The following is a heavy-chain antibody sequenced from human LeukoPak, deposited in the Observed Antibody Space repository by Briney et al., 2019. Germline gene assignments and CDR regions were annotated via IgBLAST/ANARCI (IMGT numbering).Heavy chain of an antibody. CDR1: GFTFSSYA. CDR2: ISGSGGST. CDR3: AKDASPNPMPLFDS. V-gene: IGHV3-23*01. J-gene: IGHJ4*02. D-gene: IGHD2-2*01. Sequence: GGSPRLSSAASGFTFSSYAMSWVRQAPGKGVEWGSVISGSGGSTYYADSVKGRFTISRDNSKNTLYVQMNSLRAEDTAVYYCAKDASPNPMPLFDSWGQGTLVTVSS.